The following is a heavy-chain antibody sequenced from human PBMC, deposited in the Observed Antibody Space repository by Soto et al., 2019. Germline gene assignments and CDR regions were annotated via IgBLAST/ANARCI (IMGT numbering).Heavy chain of an antibody. D-gene: IGHD3-3*01. CDR3: ARETYYDFWSGPYYGMDV. J-gene: IGHJ6*02. V-gene: IGHV3-30-3*01. CDR2: ISYDGSNK. CDR1: GFTFSRYA. Sequence: ESGGGVVQPGRSLRLSCAASGFTFSRYAMHWVRQAPGKGLEWVAVISYDGSNKYYADSVKGRFTISRDNSKNTLYLQMNSLRAEDTAVYYCARETYYDFWSGPYYGMDVWGQGTTVTVSS.